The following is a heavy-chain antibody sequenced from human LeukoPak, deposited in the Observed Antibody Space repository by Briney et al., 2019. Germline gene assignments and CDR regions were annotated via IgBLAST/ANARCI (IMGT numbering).Heavy chain of an antibody. J-gene: IGHJ1*01. CDR2: IIPILGIA. CDR1: GGTFSSYA. V-gene: IGHV1-69*04. D-gene: IGHD6-13*01. Sequence: ASVKVSCKASGGTFSSYAISWVRQAPGQGLEWMGRIIPILGIANYAQKFQGRVTITADKSTSTAYMELSSLRSGDTAVYYCARATGIAAAGSAEYFQHWGQGTLVTVSS. CDR3: ARATGIAAAGSAEYFQH.